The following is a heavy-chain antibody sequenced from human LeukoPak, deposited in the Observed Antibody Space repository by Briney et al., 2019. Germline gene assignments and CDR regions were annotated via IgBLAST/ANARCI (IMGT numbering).Heavy chain of an antibody. J-gene: IGHJ5*02. V-gene: IGHV4-61*01. CDR2: IYYSGST. Sequence: PSETLSLTCTVSGGSVSSGSYYWSWLRQPPGKGLDGFGYIYYSGSTNYNPSLKSRVTISVDTSKSQFSLRLSSVTAADTAVYYCARDLVVPAAIGWFDPWGQGTLVTVSS. CDR1: GGSVSSGSYY. CDR3: ARDLVVPAAIGWFDP. D-gene: IGHD2-2*01.